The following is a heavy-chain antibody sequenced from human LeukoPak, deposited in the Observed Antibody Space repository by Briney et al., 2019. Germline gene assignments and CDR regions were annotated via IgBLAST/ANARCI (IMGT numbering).Heavy chain of an antibody. CDR2: INHSGST. CDR3: ARVLAVSSLGDAFDI. CDR1: GGSFSGYY. J-gene: IGHJ3*02. V-gene: IGHV4-34*01. D-gene: IGHD6-19*01. Sequence: SETLSLTCAVYGGSFSGYYWSWIRQPPGKGLEWIGEINHSGSTNYNPSLKSRVTISVDTSKNQFSLKLSSVTAADTAVYYCARVLAVSSLGDAFDIWGQGTMVTVSS.